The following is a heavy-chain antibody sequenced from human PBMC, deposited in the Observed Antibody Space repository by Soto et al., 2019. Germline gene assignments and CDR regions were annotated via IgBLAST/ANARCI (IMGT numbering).Heavy chain of an antibody. CDR1: GYTFTSYG. Sequence: QVQLVQSGAEVKKPGASVKVSCKASGYTFTSYGISRVRQASGQGLEWMGWISAYNGNTKYAQKLQGRVTMTTDTSTSTAYMELSSLRSDDTAVYYCARDEAYKWNDGGWFDPWGQGTLVTVSS. J-gene: IGHJ5*02. D-gene: IGHD1-1*01. V-gene: IGHV1-18*01. CDR3: ARDEAYKWNDGGWFDP. CDR2: ISAYNGNT.